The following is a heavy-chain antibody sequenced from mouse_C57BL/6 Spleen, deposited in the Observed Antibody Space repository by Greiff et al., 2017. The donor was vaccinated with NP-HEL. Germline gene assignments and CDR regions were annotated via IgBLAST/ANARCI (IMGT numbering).Heavy chain of an antibody. J-gene: IGHJ1*03. V-gene: IGHV1-62-2*01. CDR1: GYTFTEYT. D-gene: IGHD1-1*01. CDR2: FYPGSGSI. Sequence: QVQLQQSGAELVKPGASVKLSCKASGYTFTEYTIHWVKQRSGQGLEWFGWFYPGSGSIKYNEKFKDKATLTADKSSSTVYMELSRLTSEDSAVYFCARHEEGYYYGSSYGYFDVWGTGTTVTVSS. CDR3: ARHEEGYYYGSSYGYFDV.